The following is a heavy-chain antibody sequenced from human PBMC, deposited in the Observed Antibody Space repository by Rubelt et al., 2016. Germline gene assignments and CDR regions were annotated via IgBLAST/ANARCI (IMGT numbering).Heavy chain of an antibody. J-gene: IGHJ4*02. CDR2: INYKGSTI. D-gene: IGHD3-22*01. Sequence: QLGMRGGGLVQPGGSLRLSCAASGFTFSSYSMNWVRQAPGQGLGWISYINYKGSTISYADSVQGRFTISRDNAKNSLFLQMNSLRADDKAVYYCAKDTYYYDRSGYYIFDSWGQGILVTVSS. CDR1: GFTFSSYS. CDR3: AKDTYYYDRSGYYIFDS. V-gene: IGHV3-48*04.